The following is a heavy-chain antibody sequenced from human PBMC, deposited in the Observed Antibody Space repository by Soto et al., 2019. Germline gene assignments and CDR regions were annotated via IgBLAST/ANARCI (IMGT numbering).Heavy chain of an antibody. CDR1: GYTFTSYG. CDR3: ARGDSSGYYYRWFDP. Sequence: RASVKVSCKASGYTFTSYGISWVRQAPGQGLEWMGWISAYNGNTNYAQKLQGRVTMTTDTSTSTAYMELRSLRSDDTAVYYCARGDSSGYYYRWFDPWGPGTLVTVSS. J-gene: IGHJ5*02. V-gene: IGHV1-18*01. D-gene: IGHD3-22*01. CDR2: ISAYNGNT.